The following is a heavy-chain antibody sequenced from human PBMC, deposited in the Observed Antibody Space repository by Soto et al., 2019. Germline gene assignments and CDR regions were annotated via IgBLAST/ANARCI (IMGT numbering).Heavy chain of an antibody. V-gene: IGHV1-18*04. CDR2: ISAYNGNT. CDR1: GYTFTSYG. D-gene: IGHD3-22*01. Sequence: AASVKVSCKASGYTFTSYGISWVRQAPGQGLEWMGWISAYNGNTNYAQKLQGRVTMTTDTSTSTAYMELRSLRSDDTAVYYCARDAVSSGPIRDAFDIWGQGTMVTVSS. J-gene: IGHJ3*02. CDR3: ARDAVSSGPIRDAFDI.